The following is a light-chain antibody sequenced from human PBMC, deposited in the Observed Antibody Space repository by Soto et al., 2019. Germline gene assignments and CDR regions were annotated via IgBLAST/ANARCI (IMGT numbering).Light chain of an antibody. CDR2: GVS. CDR1: SNDVGAFNY. CDR3: SSYTTSSTWV. Sequence: QSALTQPASVSGSPGQSITISCTGSSNDVGAFNYVSWYRHSPGEAPKVLIRGVSIRPSGVSIRFSASKSANTASLTISGLQAEDEALYYCSSYTTSSTWVFGGRTKVTVL. V-gene: IGLV2-14*03. J-gene: IGLJ3*02.